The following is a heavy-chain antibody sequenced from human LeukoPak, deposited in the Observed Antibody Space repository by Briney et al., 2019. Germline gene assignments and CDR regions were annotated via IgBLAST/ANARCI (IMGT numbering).Heavy chain of an antibody. Sequence: GGSLRLSCAASGFNFNTEAMNWVRQAPGKGLEWLSSIDSSSSSKFYAHSVRGRFIISRDNARKSLYLQMNSVTAEDTAVYFCLRGDRRDFWGQGTLLVVSS. CDR3: LRGDRRDF. J-gene: IGHJ4*02. V-gene: IGHV3-21*01. CDR2: IDSSSSSK. D-gene: IGHD2-21*02. CDR1: GFNFNTEA.